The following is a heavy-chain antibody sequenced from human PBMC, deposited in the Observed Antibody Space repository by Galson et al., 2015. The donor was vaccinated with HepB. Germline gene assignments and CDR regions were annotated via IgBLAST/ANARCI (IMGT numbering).Heavy chain of an antibody. CDR2: ISYDGSNK. V-gene: IGHV3-30-3*01. D-gene: IGHD6-19*01. J-gene: IGHJ4*02. CDR3: ARDRHSSGGYFDY. Sequence: SLRLSCAASGFTFSSYAMHWVRQAPGKGLEWVAVISYDGSNKYYADSVKGRFTISRDNSKNTLYLQMNSLRAEDTAVYYCARDRHSSGGYFDYWGQGTLVTVSS. CDR1: GFTFSSYA.